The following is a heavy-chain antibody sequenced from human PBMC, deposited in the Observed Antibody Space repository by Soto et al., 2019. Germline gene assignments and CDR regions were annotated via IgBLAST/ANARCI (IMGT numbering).Heavy chain of an antibody. CDR2: IRSDSNHI. Sequence: GGSLRLSCAASGFIFSSFSMNWIRQAPGKGLEWLSYIRSDSNHIGYADSVRGRFTISSDIAKNSLFVHMSSLRDEDTDVYYYARHLASSSDYFCQGPLVTVSS. V-gene: IGHV3-48*02. CDR3: ARHLASSSDY. J-gene: IGHJ4*02. CDR1: GFIFSSFS. D-gene: IGHD3-3*02.